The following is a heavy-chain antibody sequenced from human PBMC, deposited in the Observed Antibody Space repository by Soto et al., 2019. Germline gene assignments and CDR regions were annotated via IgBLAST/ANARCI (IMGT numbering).Heavy chain of an antibody. D-gene: IGHD6-19*01. J-gene: IGHJ4*02. CDR2: IYHSGST. CDR1: GGSISSGGYS. CDR3: ARAGGLGAVAVDY. V-gene: IGHV4-30-2*01. Sequence: QLQLQESGSGLVKPSQTLSLTCAVSGGSISSGGYSWSWIRQPPGKGMEWIGYIYHSGSTYYNPSLKSRVTISVDRSKNQFSLKLSSVTAADTAVYYCARAGGLGAVAVDYWGQGTLVTVSS.